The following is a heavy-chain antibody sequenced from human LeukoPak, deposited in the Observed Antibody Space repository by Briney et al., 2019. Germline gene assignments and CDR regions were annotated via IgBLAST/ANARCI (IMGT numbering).Heavy chain of an antibody. D-gene: IGHD3-16*02. J-gene: IGHJ4*02. Sequence: ASVKVSCKASGYTFTSYGISWVRQAPGQGLEWMGCISAYTGNTNYAQKLQGRVTITTDTSTSTAYMELRSLRSDDTAVYYCARVPMITFGGVIVMSYWGQGTLVTVSS. V-gene: IGHV1-18*01. CDR2: ISAYTGNT. CDR1: GYTFTSYG. CDR3: ARVPMITFGGVIVMSY.